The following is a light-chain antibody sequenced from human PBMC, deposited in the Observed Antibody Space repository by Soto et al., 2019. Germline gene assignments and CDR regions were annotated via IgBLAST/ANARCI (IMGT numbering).Light chain of an antibody. J-gene: IGKJ4*01. CDR3: QQSYSTHT. V-gene: IGKV1-39*01. Sequence: DIQVTQSPSSLSASVGDRVTITCRASQSISSYLNWYQQKPGKAPKLLIYAASSLQSGVPPRFSGSGSGTDFNFTISSLQPEDFATYYCQQSYSTHTFGGGTKVEIK. CDR2: AAS. CDR1: QSISSY.